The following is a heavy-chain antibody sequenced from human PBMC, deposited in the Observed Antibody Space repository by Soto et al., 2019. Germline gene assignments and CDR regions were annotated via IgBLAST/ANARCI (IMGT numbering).Heavy chain of an antibody. J-gene: IGHJ6*02. CDR1: GFTFGDYA. Sequence: PGGSLRLSCTASGFTFGDYAMSWVRQAPGKGLEWVGFIRSKAYGGTTEYAASVKGRFTISRDDSKSIAYLQMNSLKTEDTAVYYCTSPDIYRNYYYYGMDVWGQGTTVTVSS. V-gene: IGHV3-49*04. D-gene: IGHD2-15*01. CDR2: IRSKAYGGTT. CDR3: TSPDIYRNYYYYGMDV.